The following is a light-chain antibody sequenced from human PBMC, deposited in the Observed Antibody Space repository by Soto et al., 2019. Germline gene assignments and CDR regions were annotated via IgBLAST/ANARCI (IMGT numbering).Light chain of an antibody. V-gene: IGKV2D-29*02. CDR2: EVS. CDR1: QSLLDITGGNF. J-gene: IGKJ5*01. Sequence: DVVMTQTPLSLSVAPGQPASISCKSNQSLLDITGGNFLFWYRQKPGQSPQLLIYEVSTRVSGVPDRFSGSGSGTDFTLEISRVETDDVGIYYCMQSTQLPPTFGQGTRLEI. CDR3: MQSTQLPPT.